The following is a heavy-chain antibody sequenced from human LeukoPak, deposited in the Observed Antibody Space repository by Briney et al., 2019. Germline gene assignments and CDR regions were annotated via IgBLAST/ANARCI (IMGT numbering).Heavy chain of an antibody. J-gene: IGHJ3*02. CDR3: ARAHKTDPSSFDI. Sequence: SETLSLTCTVSGGSMSSYYWSWIRQPPGKGLEWIGYIYYSGSTNYNPSLKSRVTISVDTSKNQFSLKLSSVTAADTAVYYCARAHKTDPSSFDIWGQGTMVTVSS. CDR2: IYYSGST. V-gene: IGHV4-59*01. CDR1: GGSMSSYY.